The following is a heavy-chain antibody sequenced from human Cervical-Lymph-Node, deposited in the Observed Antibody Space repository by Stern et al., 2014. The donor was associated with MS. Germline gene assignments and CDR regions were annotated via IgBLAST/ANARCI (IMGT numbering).Heavy chain of an antibody. CDR3: MGVGDAMHV. CDR1: GFSLSNSG. Sequence: VPLVESGGGVVQPGRSLTLSCAASGFSLSNSGMHWVRKAPGKGLEWVAFRSVVGGNKKYGDSVNGRFSISRDMANNTLFLQMNSLRPEDTAVYYCMGVGDAMHVWGQGTTVIVSS. V-gene: IGHV3-30*03. J-gene: IGHJ6*02. CDR2: RSVVGGNK.